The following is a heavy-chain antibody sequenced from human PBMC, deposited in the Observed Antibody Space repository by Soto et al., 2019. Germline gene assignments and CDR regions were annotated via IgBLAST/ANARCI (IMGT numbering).Heavy chain of an antibody. Sequence: ASVKVSCKASGYTFTSYGISWVRQAPGQGLEWMGWISAYNGNTNYAQKLQGRVTMTTDTSTSTAYMELRSLRSDDTAVYYCARVLPSPHTVTTASFDYWGQGTLVIVSS. CDR1: GYTFTSYG. V-gene: IGHV1-18*01. CDR3: ARVLPSPHTVTTASFDY. J-gene: IGHJ4*02. CDR2: ISAYNGNT. D-gene: IGHD4-17*01.